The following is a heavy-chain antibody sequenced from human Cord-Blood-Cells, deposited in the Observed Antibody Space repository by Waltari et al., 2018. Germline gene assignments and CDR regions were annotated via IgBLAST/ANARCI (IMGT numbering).Heavy chain of an antibody. CDR2: IYYSGST. CDR1: GGSISSHY. V-gene: IGHV4-59*11. CDR3: ARVRENTIFGVVTSSNWFDP. Sequence: VQLQESGPGLVKPSETLSLTCTVSGGSISSHYWSWIRQPPGKGLEWIGYIYYSGSTNYNPSLKSRVTISVDTSKNQFSLKLSSVTAADTAVYYCARVRENTIFGVVTSSNWFDPWGQGTLVTVSS. J-gene: IGHJ5*02. D-gene: IGHD3-3*01.